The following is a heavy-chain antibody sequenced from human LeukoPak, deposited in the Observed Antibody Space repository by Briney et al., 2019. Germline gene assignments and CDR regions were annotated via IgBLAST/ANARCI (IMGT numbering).Heavy chain of an antibody. Sequence: PSETLSLTCTASGGSISSSSYYWGWIRQPPGKGLEWIGSIYYSGSTYYNPSLKSRVTISVDTSRNQFSLKLSSVTAADTAVYYCARHERYSSSWYEVGFDYWGQGTLVTVSS. CDR2: IYYSGST. CDR1: GGSISSSSYY. J-gene: IGHJ4*02. CDR3: ARHERYSSSWYEVGFDY. D-gene: IGHD6-13*01. V-gene: IGHV4-39*01.